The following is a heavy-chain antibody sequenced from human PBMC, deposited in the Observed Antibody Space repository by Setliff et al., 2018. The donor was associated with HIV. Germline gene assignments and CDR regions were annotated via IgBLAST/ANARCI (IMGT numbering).Heavy chain of an antibody. J-gene: IGHJ4*02. CDR2: ISSSSRSK. CDR1: GFTFSSYA. Sequence: GGSLRLSCAASGFTFSSYAMSWVRQAPGKGLEWVSAISSSSRSKYYADSVKGRFTISRDNAKNALYLQMNSLRAEDTAVYYCATHRVGQRPWLSDFWGQGTLVTVSS. V-gene: IGHV3-21*01. CDR3: ATHRVGQRPWLSDF. D-gene: IGHD5-12*01.